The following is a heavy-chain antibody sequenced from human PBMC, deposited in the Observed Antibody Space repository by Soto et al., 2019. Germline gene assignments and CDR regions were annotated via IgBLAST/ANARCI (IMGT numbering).Heavy chain of an antibody. CDR3: ASGVWVVVPAHGRSTVYGMDV. V-gene: IGHV3-48*04. D-gene: IGHD2-2*01. CDR1: GFTFSRYS. J-gene: IGHJ6*02. CDR2: ISSSGTAT. Sequence: DVQLVESGGGLVQPGGSLRLSCAASGFTFSRYSMSWVRQAPGKGLEWVSYISSSGTATYYADSVKGRFTISRDNAKNTLYLQMNSLRAEDTAVYYCASGVWVVVPAHGRSTVYGMDVWGQGTTVTVSS.